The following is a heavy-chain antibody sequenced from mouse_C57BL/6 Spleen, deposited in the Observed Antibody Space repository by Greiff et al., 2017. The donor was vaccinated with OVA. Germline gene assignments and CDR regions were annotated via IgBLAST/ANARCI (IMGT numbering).Heavy chain of an antibody. D-gene: IGHD2-2*01. CDR3: ARGGGYDGTGFAY. Sequence: VQLQQPGAELVRPGTSVKLSCKASGYTFTSYWMHWVKQRPGQGLEWIGVIDPSDSYTNYNQKFKGKATLTVDTSSSTAYMQLSSLTSEDSAVYYCARGGGYDGTGFAYWGQGTLVTVSA. CDR1: GYTFTSYW. J-gene: IGHJ3*01. CDR2: IDPSDSYT. V-gene: IGHV1-59*01.